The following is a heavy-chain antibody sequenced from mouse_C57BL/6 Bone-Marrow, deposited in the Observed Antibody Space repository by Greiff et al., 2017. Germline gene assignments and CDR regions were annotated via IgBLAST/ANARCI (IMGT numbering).Heavy chain of an antibody. V-gene: IGHV2-2*01. CDR2: IWSGGST. Sequence: VQLQQSGPGLVQPSQSLSITCTVSGFSFTSYGVHWVRQSPGKGLEWLGVIWSGGSTDYNAAFISRLGISKDNSTSQVFFKMNSLQADDTAIYYCARNSDYDPYWYFDVWGTGTTVTVSS. CDR3: ARNSDYDPYWYFDV. D-gene: IGHD2-4*01. CDR1: GFSFTSYG. J-gene: IGHJ1*03.